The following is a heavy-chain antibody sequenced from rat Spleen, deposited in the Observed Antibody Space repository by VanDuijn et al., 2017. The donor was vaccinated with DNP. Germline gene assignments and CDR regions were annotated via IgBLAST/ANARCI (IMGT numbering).Heavy chain of an antibody. CDR3: ARGNDCYYPYWYFDF. J-gene: IGHJ1*01. CDR1: CR. CDR2: INSAGSI. D-gene: IGHD1-12*03. V-gene: IGHV3-3*01. Sequence: EVQLQESGPGLVKPSQSLSLTSCCRWTWIRKFPGHKLEWMGYINSAGSIEYNPSLKSRISITRDKSKNQFFLQLNSVTTEDTATFYCARGNDCYYPYWYFDFWGPGTMVTVSS.